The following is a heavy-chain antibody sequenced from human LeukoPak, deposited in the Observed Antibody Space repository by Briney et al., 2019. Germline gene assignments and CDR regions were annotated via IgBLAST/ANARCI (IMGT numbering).Heavy chain of an antibody. D-gene: IGHD4-17*01. CDR2: IYTSGST. CDR1: GGSISSGSYY. V-gene: IGHV4-61*02. CDR3: AREGVYGDYVLEMRYYFDY. Sequence: PSQTLSLTCTVSGGSISSGSYYWSWIRQPAGKGLEWIGRIYTSGSTNYNPSLKSRVTISVDTSKNQFSLKLSSVTAADTAVYYCAREGVYGDYVLEMRYYFDYWGQGTLVTVSS. J-gene: IGHJ4*02.